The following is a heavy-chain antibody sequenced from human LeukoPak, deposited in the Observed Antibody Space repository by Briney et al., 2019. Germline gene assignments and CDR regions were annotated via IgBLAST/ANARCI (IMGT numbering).Heavy chain of an antibody. J-gene: IGHJ4*02. D-gene: IGHD2-2*01. CDR2: ISGSGGST. CDR1: GFTFSSYA. CDR3: AKEGVVVPAAAPSDY. Sequence: PGGSLRLSCAASGFTFSSYAMSWVRQAPGKGLEWASAISGSGGSTYYADSVKGRFTISRDNSKNTLYLQMNSLRAEDTAVYYCAKEGVVVPAAAPSDYWGQGTLVTVSS. V-gene: IGHV3-23*01.